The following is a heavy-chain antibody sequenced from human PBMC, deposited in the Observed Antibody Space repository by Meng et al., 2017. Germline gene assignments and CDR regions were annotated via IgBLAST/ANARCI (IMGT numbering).Heavy chain of an antibody. CDR1: GFTFDDYA. D-gene: IGHD3-10*02. CDR3: AKSLPGSGSYYLDY. V-gene: IGHV3-9*01. Sequence: SLKIPCAASGFTFDDYAMHWVRQAPGKGLEWVSGISWNSGSIGYADSVKGRFTISRDNAKNSLYLQMNSLRAEDTALYYCAKSLPGSGSYYLDYWGQGTLVTVSS. CDR2: ISWNSGSI. J-gene: IGHJ4*02.